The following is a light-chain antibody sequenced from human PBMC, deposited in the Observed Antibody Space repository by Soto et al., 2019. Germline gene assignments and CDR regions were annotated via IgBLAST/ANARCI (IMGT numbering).Light chain of an antibody. CDR3: QQTYHLPRT. J-gene: IGKJ1*01. Sequence: DIQMTQSPSSLSAAIGDRVTITCRASLAIGDSLSWFQQKAGKPPTLLIYGTSALQHGVPPRFSGSASGTDFTRTITRLQHEDFATYYCQQTYHLPRTFGQGTKVDLK. V-gene: IGKV1-39*01. CDR2: GTS. CDR1: LAIGDS.